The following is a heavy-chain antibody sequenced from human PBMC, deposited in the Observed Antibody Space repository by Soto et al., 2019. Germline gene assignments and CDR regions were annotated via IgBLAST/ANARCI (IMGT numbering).Heavy chain of an antibody. CDR2: ISSSSSYT. CDR3: ARDPDSSGYYVFDY. V-gene: IGHV3-11*06. CDR1: GFTFSDYY. D-gene: IGHD3-22*01. Sequence: RLSCAASGFTFSDYYMSWIRQATGKGLELVSYISSSSSYTNYADSVKGRFTISRDNAKNSLYLQMNSLRAEDTAVYYCARDPDSSGYYVFDYWGQGNVVTVSS. J-gene: IGHJ4*02.